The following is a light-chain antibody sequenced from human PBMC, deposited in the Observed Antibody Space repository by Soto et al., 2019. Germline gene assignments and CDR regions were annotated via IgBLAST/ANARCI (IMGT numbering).Light chain of an antibody. CDR1: QSVSSTY. J-gene: IGKJ1*01. Sequence: VLTQSPGTPSLSPGERATLSCRASQSVSSTYLAWCQQKPGQAPRLLIYGASTRATGIPARFSGSGSGTEFTLTISSLQSEDVAVYYCQQYNNWPRTLGQGTKVDIK. V-gene: IGKV3-15*01. CDR2: GAS. CDR3: QQYNNWPRT.